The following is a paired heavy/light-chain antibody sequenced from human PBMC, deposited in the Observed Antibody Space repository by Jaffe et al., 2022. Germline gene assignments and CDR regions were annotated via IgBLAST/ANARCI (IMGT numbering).Light chain of an antibody. J-gene: IGLJ2*01. V-gene: IGLV2-8*01. CDR1: SSDVGGYNY. CDR3: SSYAGSNNVV. CDR2: EVT. Sequence: QSALTQPPSASGSPGQSVTISCTGTSSDVGGYNYVSWYQQHPGKAPKVMIYEVTKRPSGVPDRFSGSKSGNTASLTVSGLQAEDEADYYCSSYAGSNNVVFGGGTKLTVL.
Heavy chain of an antibody. Sequence: QAQLQESGPGLMKSSETLSLTCAVSGFSISGGFYWGWIRQPPGKGLEWIGSIYYSGNTYYNPSLKSRVTISVDTSKNQFSLRLSSVTAADTAVYYCARDWGLTFGSGYYFDYWGQGTLVTVSS. V-gene: IGHV4-38-2*02. CDR3: ARDWGLTFGSGYYFDY. CDR2: IYYSGNT. CDR1: GFSISGGFY. J-gene: IGHJ4*02. D-gene: IGHD3-16*01.